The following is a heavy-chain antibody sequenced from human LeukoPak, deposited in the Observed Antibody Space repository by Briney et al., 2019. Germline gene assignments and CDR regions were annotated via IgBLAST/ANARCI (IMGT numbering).Heavy chain of an antibody. CDR1: GFTVSSNY. V-gene: IGHV3-66*01. CDR3: ASKLTTGS. Sequence: GGSLRLSCLVSGFTVSSNYMSWVRQTPGKGLEWVSVIYSGGTTKYADSVKGRVTIYRDTSKNPLYLQMNSLRVEDTAVYYCASKLTTGSWGQGTRVTVSS. D-gene: IGHD4-17*01. CDR2: IYSGGTT. J-gene: IGHJ5*02.